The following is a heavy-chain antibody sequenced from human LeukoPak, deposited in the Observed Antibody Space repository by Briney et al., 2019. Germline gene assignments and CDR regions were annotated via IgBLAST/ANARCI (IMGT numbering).Heavy chain of an antibody. D-gene: IGHD1-26*01. CDR2: IYTSGST. V-gene: IGHV4-4*07. CDR1: GGSISSYY. CDR3: ARENSGSYKEFDF. J-gene: IGHJ4*02. Sequence: SETLSLTCTVSGGSISSYYWSWIRQPAGKGLEWIGRIYTSGSTNYNASLKSRVSMSVDTSKNQFSLKLSSVTAADTAVFYCARENSGSYKEFDFWGQGTLVTVSS.